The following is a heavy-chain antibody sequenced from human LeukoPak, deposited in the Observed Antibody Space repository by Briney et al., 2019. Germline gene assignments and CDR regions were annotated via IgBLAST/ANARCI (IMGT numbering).Heavy chain of an antibody. CDR3: ARVSRAAAAYYYYYYYMDV. CDR1: GFTVSSNY. J-gene: IGHJ6*03. Sequence: EPGGSLRLSCAASGFTVSSNYMSWVRQAPGKGLEWVSVIYSGGSTYYADSVKGRFTISRDNSKNTLYLQMNSLRAEDTAVYYCARVSRAAAAYYYYYYYMDVWGKGTTVTISS. CDR2: IYSGGST. V-gene: IGHV3-66*01. D-gene: IGHD6-13*01.